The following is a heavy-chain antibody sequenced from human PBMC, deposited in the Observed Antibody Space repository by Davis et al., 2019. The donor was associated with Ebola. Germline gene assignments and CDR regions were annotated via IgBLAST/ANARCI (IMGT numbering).Heavy chain of an antibody. V-gene: IGHV3-74*01. Sequence: GESLKISCAASGFTFSSYWMHWVRQAPGKGLVWVSRINGGGSTTSYADSVKGRFTISSDNAKNTLYLQMNSLRAEDTAVYYCATGIWDAFDIWGQGTMVTVSS. CDR1: GFTFSSYW. CDR2: INGGGSTT. J-gene: IGHJ3*02. CDR3: ATGIWDAFDI.